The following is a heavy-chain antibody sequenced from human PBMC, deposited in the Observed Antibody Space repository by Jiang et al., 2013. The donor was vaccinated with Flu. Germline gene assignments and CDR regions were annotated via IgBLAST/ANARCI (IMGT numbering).Heavy chain of an antibody. J-gene: IGHJ4*02. D-gene: IGHD4-17*01. CDR2: TYYTSKWQN. CDR1: GDSVSSNSAT. CDR3: ARTTVTAIDC. Sequence: SQTLSLTCAISGDSVSSNSATWNWIRQSPSRGLEWLGRTYYTSKWQNDYAVSVYSRITINADTSKNEVSLQLNSLTPEDTAVYYCARTTVTAIDCWGQGILVTVSS. V-gene: IGHV6-1*01.